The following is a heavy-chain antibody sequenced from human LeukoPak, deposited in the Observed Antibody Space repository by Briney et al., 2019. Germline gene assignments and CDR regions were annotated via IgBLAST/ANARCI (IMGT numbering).Heavy chain of an antibody. Sequence: ASVKVSCKASGYTFTGYYMHWVRQAPGQGLAWMGWTNPNSGGTNYAQKFQGRVTMTRDTSISTAYMELSRLRSDDTAVYYCARDAQTFGLYFDYWGQGTLVTVSS. D-gene: IGHD3-10*01. V-gene: IGHV1-2*02. J-gene: IGHJ4*02. CDR1: GYTFTGYY. CDR2: TNPNSGGT. CDR3: ARDAQTFGLYFDY.